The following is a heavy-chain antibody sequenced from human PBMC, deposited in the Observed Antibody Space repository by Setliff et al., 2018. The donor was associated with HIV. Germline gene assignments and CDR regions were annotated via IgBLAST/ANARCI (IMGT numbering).Heavy chain of an antibody. D-gene: IGHD3-22*01. V-gene: IGHV3-30*04. Sequence: GGSLRLSCAASGFTFNEYSIHWVRQAPGKGLEGVAIISFDGTMKDYADSVKGRFTVSRVNSRQTVYLQMNSLRTADTATYYCVRDYYDTVGPSRQAFDLWGQGTMVTVSS. J-gene: IGHJ3*01. CDR3: VRDYYDTVGPSRQAFDL. CDR1: GFTFNEYS. CDR2: ISFDGTMK.